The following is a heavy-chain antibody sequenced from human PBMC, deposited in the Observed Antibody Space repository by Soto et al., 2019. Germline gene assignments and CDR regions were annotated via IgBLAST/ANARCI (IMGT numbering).Heavy chain of an antibody. V-gene: IGHV1-2*04. CDR2: INPNSGGT. J-gene: IGHJ4*02. CDR1: GYTFTGYY. CDR3: ARGFCTNGVCYYFDY. Sequence: ASVKVSCKASGYTFTGYYMHWVRQAPGQGLEWMGWINPNSGGTNYAQKFQGWVTMTRDTSISTAYMELSRLRSDETAVYYCARGFCTNGVCYYFDYWGKGTLVTVSS. D-gene: IGHD2-8*01.